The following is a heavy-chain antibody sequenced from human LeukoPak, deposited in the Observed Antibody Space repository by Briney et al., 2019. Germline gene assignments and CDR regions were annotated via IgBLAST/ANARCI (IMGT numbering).Heavy chain of an antibody. CDR1: GGSISSYY. J-gene: IGHJ5*02. Sequence: PSETLSLTCTVPGGSISSYYWSWIRQPPGKGLDWIGYIYYIWSTNYNPSLKSRVTISVDTSKNQFSLKLSSVTAADTAVYSCARTVTMVRGVINWFDPWGQGTLVTVSS. CDR3: ARTVTMVRGVINWFDP. V-gene: IGHV4-59*01. CDR2: IYYIWST. D-gene: IGHD3-10*01.